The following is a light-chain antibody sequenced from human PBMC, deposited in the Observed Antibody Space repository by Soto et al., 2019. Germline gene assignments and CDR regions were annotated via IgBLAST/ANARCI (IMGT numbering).Light chain of an antibody. Sequence: EIVLTQSPATLSLSPGERATLSCRASQSVSSYLGWYQQKPGQAPRLLIYAASNRATGVPARFSGSGSGTDFTLTISCLQSEDFATYYCQQYYSYPRTFGQGTKVDIK. CDR3: QQYYSYPRT. V-gene: IGKV3-11*01. CDR1: QSVSSY. CDR2: AAS. J-gene: IGKJ2*01.